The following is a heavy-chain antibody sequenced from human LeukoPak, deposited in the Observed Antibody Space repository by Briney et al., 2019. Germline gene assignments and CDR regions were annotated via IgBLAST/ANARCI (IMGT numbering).Heavy chain of an antibody. CDR1: GYTLTELS. CDR2: INPNSGGT. J-gene: IGHJ6*03. Sequence: ASVKVSCKVSGYTLTELSMHWVRQAPGQGLEWMGWINPNSGGTNYAQKFQGRVTMTRDTSISTAYMELSRLRSDDTAVYYCARAQIYYYYMDVWGKGTTVTVSS. V-gene: IGHV1-2*02. CDR3: ARAQIYYYYMDV.